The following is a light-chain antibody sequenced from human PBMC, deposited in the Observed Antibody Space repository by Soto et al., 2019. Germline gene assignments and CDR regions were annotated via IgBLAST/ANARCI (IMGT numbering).Light chain of an antibody. CDR1: QDISNY. V-gene: IGKV1-33*01. CDR2: DAS. Sequence: DIQMTKSPSSLSASVGDRVTITCQASQDISNYLNWYQQKPGKAPKLLIYDASNLETGVPSRFSGSGSGTDFTFTISRLQPEDIATYYCQQYDNLPLTFGGGTKVDIK. J-gene: IGKJ4*01. CDR3: QQYDNLPLT.